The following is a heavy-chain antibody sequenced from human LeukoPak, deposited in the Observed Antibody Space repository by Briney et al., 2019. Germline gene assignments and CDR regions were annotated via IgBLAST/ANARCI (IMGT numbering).Heavy chain of an antibody. CDR2: IWYDGSNK. CDR3: ARAELLWFGELLSPLHY. CDR1: GFTFSSYG. Sequence: GGSLRLSCAASGFTFSSYGTHWVRQAPGKGLEWVAVIWYDGSNKYYADSVKGRFTISRDNSKNTLYLQMNSLRAEDTAVYYCARAELLWFGELLSPLHYWGQGTLVTVSS. V-gene: IGHV3-33*01. J-gene: IGHJ4*02. D-gene: IGHD3-10*01.